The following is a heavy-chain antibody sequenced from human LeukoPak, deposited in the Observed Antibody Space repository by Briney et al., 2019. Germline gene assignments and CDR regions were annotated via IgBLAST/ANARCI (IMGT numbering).Heavy chain of an antibody. CDR3: ARETTYYYDSSGYYNDY. J-gene: IGHJ4*02. V-gene: IGHV4-39*02. Sequence: SETLSLTCTVSGGSISSSSYYWGWIRQPPGKGLEWIGSIYYSGSTYYNPSLKSRVTISVDTSKNQFSLKLSSVTAADTAVYYCARETTYYYDSSGYYNDYWGQGTLVTVSS. D-gene: IGHD3-22*01. CDR1: GGSISSSSYY. CDR2: IYYSGST.